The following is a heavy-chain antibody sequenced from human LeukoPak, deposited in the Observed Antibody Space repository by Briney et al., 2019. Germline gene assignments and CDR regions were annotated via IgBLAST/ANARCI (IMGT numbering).Heavy chain of an antibody. CDR1: GYTFTYRY. V-gene: IGHV1-45*02. D-gene: IGHD5-24*01. Sequence: GASVKVSCKASGYTFTYRYLHWVRQAPGQALEWMGWITPFNGNANYAQKFQDRVTITRDRSMSTAHMELSSLRSEDTAMYYCASSVSRDGYNRFDIWGQGTMVTVSS. CDR2: ITPFNGNA. J-gene: IGHJ3*02. CDR3: ASSVSRDGYNRFDI.